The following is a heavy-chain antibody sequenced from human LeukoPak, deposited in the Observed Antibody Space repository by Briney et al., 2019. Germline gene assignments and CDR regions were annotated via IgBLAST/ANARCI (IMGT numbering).Heavy chain of an antibody. CDR2: ISYDGSNK. CDR1: GFTFSSYA. D-gene: IGHD5-24*01. Sequence: GGSLRLSCAASGFTFSSYAMHWVRQAPGKGLEWVAVISYDGSNKYYADSVKGRFTISRDNSKNTLYLQMNSLRAEDTAVYYCARVRDGYNNHFDYWGQGTLVTVSS. V-gene: IGHV3-30-3*01. CDR3: ARVRDGYNNHFDY. J-gene: IGHJ4*02.